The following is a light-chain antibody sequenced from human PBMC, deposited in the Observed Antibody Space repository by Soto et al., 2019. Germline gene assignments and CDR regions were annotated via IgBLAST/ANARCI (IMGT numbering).Light chain of an antibody. J-gene: IGLJ1*01. CDR2: SNN. CDR1: SSNIGSIP. CDR3: SSYTSSSTLV. V-gene: IGLV1-44*01. Sequence: QSVLTQSPSASGTPGQRGTISCSGSSSNIGSIPVNWYQQFPGTAPKLLIYSNNQRPSGVPDRFPGSKSGNTASLTISGLQAEDEADYYCSSYTSSSTLVFGTGTKVTVL.